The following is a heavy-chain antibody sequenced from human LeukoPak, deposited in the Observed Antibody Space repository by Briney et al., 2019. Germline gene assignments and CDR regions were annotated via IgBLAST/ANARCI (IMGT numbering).Heavy chain of an antibody. J-gene: IGHJ5*02. D-gene: IGHD3-10*01. CDR2: INAGNDDT. CDR3: ARAFGLLPNWLDP. CDR1: GGTFSNYD. V-gene: IGHV1-3*01. Sequence: ASVKVSCKASGGTFSNYDFSWVRQAPGQGLEWLGWINAGNDDTKYSQKFQGRVTFTRDTSASTVYMELSGLRSEDTAVYYCARAFGLLPNWLDPWGQGTLVTVSS.